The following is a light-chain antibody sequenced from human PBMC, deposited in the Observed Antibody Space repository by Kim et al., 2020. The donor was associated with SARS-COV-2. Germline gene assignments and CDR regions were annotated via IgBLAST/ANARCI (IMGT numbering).Light chain of an antibody. CDR3: NSRDSSGNHYV. CDR1: SLRSYY. J-gene: IGLJ1*01. V-gene: IGLV3-19*01. Sequence: LGQTVRITCQGDSLRSYYASWYQQKPGQAPVLVIYGKNNRTSGIPDRFSGSSSGNTASLTITGAQAEDEADYYCNSRDSSGNHYVFGTGTKVTVL. CDR2: GKN.